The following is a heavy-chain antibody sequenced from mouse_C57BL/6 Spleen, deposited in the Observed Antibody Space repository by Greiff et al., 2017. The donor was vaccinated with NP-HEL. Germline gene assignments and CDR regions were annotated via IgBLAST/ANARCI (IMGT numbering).Heavy chain of an antibody. CDR2: INPNNGGT. D-gene: IGHD1-1*01. CDR1: GYTFTDYN. Sequence: EVQLQQSGPELVKPGASVKMSCKASGYTFTDYNMHWVKQSHGKSLEWIGYINPNNGGTSYNQKFKGKATLTVNKSSSTAFMELRSLTSEDSAVYYCASGTTVVATRYFDVWGTGTTVTVSS. V-gene: IGHV1-22*01. J-gene: IGHJ1*03. CDR3: ASGTTVVATRYFDV.